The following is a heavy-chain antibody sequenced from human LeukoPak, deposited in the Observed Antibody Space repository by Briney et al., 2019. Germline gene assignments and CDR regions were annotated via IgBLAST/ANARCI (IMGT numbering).Heavy chain of an antibody. CDR3: AKGHSSSWYNYYYYMDV. D-gene: IGHD6-13*01. CDR2: ISGSGGST. Sequence: GGSLRLSCAASGFTFSSYAMSWVRQAPGKGLEWVSAISGSGGSTYYADSVKGRFTISRDNSKNTLYLQMNSLRAEDTAVYYCAKGHSSSWYNYYYYMDVWGKGTTVTVSS. CDR1: GFTFSSYA. V-gene: IGHV3-23*01. J-gene: IGHJ6*03.